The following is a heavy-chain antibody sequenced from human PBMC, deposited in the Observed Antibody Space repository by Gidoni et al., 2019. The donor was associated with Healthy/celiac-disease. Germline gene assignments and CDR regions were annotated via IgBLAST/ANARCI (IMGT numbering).Heavy chain of an antibody. Sequence: EVQLVASGGGLVQPGGSLRLSCAASGFTFSSSWVHWVRQAPGKGLVWVSRINSDGSSTSYADSVKGRFTISRDNAKNTLYLQMNSLRAEDTAVYYCARDVVTTYPLTGGPTASYGMDVWGQGTTVTVSS. J-gene: IGHJ6*02. CDR2: INSDGSST. CDR3: ARDVVTTYPLTGGPTASYGMDV. CDR1: GFTFSSSW. D-gene: IGHD4-17*01. V-gene: IGHV3-74*01.